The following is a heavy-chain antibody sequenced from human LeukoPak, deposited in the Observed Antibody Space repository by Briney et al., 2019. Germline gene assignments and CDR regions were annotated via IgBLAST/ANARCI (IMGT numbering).Heavy chain of an antibody. V-gene: IGHV4-39*07. CDR3: ARRYYYDSSGLDY. D-gene: IGHD3-22*01. J-gene: IGHJ4*02. CDR1: GGSISSSSYY. Sequence: SETLSLTCTVSGGSISSSSYYWGWIRQPPGKGLEWIGSIYYSGSTYYNPSLKSRVTISVDTSKNQFSLKLSSVTAADTAVYYCARRYYYDSSGLDYWGQGTLVTVSS. CDR2: IYYSGST.